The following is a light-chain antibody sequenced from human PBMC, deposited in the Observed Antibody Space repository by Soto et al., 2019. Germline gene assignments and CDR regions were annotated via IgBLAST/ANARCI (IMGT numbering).Light chain of an antibody. V-gene: IGLV1-40*01. J-gene: IGLJ2*01. CDR2: GNG. CDR3: QSYDSSLSGNVV. Sequence: QPVLTQPPSVSGAPGQRVTISCTGSSSNIGADYDVHWYQKLPGTAPKLLIYGNGNRPSGVPDRFSGSRSGTSASLAITGLQAEDEADYYCQSYDSSLSGNVVFGGGTKLTVL. CDR1: SSNIGADYD.